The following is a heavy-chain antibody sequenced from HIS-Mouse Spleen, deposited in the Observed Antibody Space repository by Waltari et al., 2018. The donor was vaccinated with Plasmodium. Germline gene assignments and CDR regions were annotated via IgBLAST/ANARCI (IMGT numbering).Heavy chain of an antibody. CDR1: GFTFSSYG. J-gene: IGHJ4*02. CDR2: KAYDGSNK. Sequence: QVQLVESGGGVVQPGRSLRLSCAASGFTFSSYGMHWVRQAPGKGVGGVAVKAYDGSNKYYADSVKGRFTSSRDNSKNTLYLQMNSLRAEDTAVYYCAKDRRSSSWYVDYWGQGTLVTVSS. V-gene: IGHV3-30*18. D-gene: IGHD6-13*01. CDR3: AKDRRSSSWYVDY.